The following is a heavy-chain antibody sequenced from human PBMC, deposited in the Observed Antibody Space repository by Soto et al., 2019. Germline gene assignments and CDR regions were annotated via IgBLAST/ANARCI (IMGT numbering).Heavy chain of an antibody. V-gene: IGHV3-15*01. Sequence: GGSLRLSCAASGFTFSNAWMSWVRQAPGKGLEWVGRIKSKTDGGTTDYAAPVKGRFTISRDDSKNTLYLQMNSLKTEDTAVYYCTTDIPPHQLVRVRRDYWGQRTPVTVSS. D-gene: IGHD6-6*01. CDR1: GFTFSNAW. CDR3: TTDIPPHQLVRVRRDY. CDR2: IKSKTDGGTT. J-gene: IGHJ4*02.